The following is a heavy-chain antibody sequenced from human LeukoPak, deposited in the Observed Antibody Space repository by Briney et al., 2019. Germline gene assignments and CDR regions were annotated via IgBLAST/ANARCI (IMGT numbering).Heavy chain of an antibody. CDR3: ARVIYCSSTSCPPSAFDI. Sequence: GGSLRLSCAGSGFMFRNYWMTWVRQAPGKGLEWVANIKQDGGEKYYVDSVKGRFTISRDNAKKSLYLQMNSLRAEDTAFYYCARVIYCSSTSCPPSAFDIWGQGTMVTVSS. D-gene: IGHD2-2*01. V-gene: IGHV3-7*01. CDR1: GFMFRNYW. J-gene: IGHJ3*02. CDR2: IKQDGGEK.